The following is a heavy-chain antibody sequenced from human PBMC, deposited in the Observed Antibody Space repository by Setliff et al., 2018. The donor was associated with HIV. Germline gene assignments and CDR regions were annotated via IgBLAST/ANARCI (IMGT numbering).Heavy chain of an antibody. Sequence: PGGSLRLSCLSSGFTFNTYSMNWVRQAPGKGLEWVSYISSVSGSTIYYADSVKGRFTISRDNAKNSMFLQMNSLRAEDTAVYYCARTNNNYYYDTSDYFAGYYFDSWGQGTLVTVSS. CDR1: GFTFNTYS. CDR3: ARTNNNYYYDTSDYFAGYYFDS. J-gene: IGHJ4*02. V-gene: IGHV3-48*01. CDR2: ISSVSGSTI. D-gene: IGHD3-22*01.